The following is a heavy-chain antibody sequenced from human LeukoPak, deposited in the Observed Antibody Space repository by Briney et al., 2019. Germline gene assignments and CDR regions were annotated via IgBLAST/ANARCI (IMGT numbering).Heavy chain of an antibody. CDR1: GFTFSSYW. J-gene: IGHJ4*02. Sequence: GGSLRLSCAASGFTFSSYWMHWVRQAPGKGLVWVSRINTDGSSTSYADSVKGRFTISRDNAKNSLYLQMNSLRAEDTAVYYCARERNLAAPPPGSSGRSPRKKSEVKFPYYFDYWGQGTLVTVSS. CDR2: INTDGSST. CDR3: ARERNLAAPPPGSSGRSPRKKSEVKFPYYFDY. D-gene: IGHD6-19*01. V-gene: IGHV3-74*01.